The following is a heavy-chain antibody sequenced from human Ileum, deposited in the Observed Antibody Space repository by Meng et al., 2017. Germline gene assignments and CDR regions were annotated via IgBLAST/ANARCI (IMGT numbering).Heavy chain of an antibody. Sequence: EGQLVGAGGGLVQPGGSLRLSCAASGFTFSDHYMDWVRQAPGKGLEWVGRSTNKANSYITEYAASVKGRFTISRDDSKDSLYLQMNSLKTEDTAVYYCARLKGNYGDWGQGTLVTVSS. CDR3: ARLKGNYGD. D-gene: IGHD4-17*01. V-gene: IGHV3-72*01. CDR2: STNKANSYIT. CDR1: GFTFSDHY. J-gene: IGHJ4*02.